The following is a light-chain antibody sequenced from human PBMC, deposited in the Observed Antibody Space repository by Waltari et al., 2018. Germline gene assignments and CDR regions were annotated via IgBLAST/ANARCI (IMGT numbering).Light chain of an antibody. J-gene: IGLJ1*01. Sequence: QSALTPPPSASGSPGQSVTLSCTGTSSDVGGHTFVSWYQHLPGKAPKLIIWEVSRRPSGVPNRFSGSKSGNTASLTVSGLQPEDEGDYYCSSYGGINNSPYVFGTGTKVTVL. CDR3: SSYGGINNSPYV. CDR2: EVS. V-gene: IGLV2-8*01. CDR1: SSDVGGHTF.